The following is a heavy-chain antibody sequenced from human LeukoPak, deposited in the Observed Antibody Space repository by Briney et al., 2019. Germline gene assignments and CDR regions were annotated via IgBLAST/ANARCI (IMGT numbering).Heavy chain of an antibody. D-gene: IGHD3-10*01. V-gene: IGHV1-3*01. J-gene: IGHJ4*02. CDR3: ARDMVRGVIIRYGY. Sequence: GASVKVSCKASGYTFTSYAMHWVRQAPGQRLEWMGWINAGNGNTKYSQKFQGRVTITRDTSASTAYMELSSLRSEDTAVYYCARDMVRGVIIRYGYWGLGTLVTVSS. CDR2: INAGNGNT. CDR1: GYTFTSYA.